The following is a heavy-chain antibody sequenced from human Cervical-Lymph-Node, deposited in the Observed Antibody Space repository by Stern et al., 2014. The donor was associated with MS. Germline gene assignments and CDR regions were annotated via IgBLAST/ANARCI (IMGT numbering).Heavy chain of an antibody. CDR1: GYTFTSYW. CDR2: IFPGGSGI. Sequence: MQLLQSGPEVKRPGESLKISCQASGYTFTSYWIGWVRQMPGKGLEWIASIFPGGSGIGYSPSFQGQVTISADKSSSTAYLQWNNLKASATAIYYCARQRYFDYWGQGTLVTVSS. CDR3: ARQRYFDY. V-gene: IGHV5-51*01. J-gene: IGHJ4*02.